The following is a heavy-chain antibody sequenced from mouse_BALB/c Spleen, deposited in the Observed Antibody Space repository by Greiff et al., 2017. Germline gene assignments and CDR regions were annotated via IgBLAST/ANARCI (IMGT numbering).Heavy chain of an antibody. D-gene: IGHD1-1*01. J-gene: IGHJ2*01. CDR3: ASLITTVVAVDY. CDR2: ISSGGST. Sequence: EVQVVESGGGLVKPGGSLKLSCAASGFTFSSYAMSWVRQTPEKRLEWVASISSGGSTYYPDSVKGRFTISRDNARNILYLQMSSLRSEDTAMYYCASLITTVVAVDYWGQGTTLTVSS. CDR1: GFTFSSYA. V-gene: IGHV5-6-5*01.